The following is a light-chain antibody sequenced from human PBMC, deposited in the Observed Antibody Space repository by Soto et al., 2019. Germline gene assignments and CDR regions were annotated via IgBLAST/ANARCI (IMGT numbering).Light chain of an antibody. CDR3: AAWDDSLNGLG. Sequence: QSALTQPPSASGSPGQSVTISCTGTSSDVGGYNYVSWYQQHPGKAPKLVIYEVSKRPSGVPDRFSGSKSGTSASLAISGLQSEDEADYYCAAWDDSLNGLGFGGGTKVTVL. CDR2: EVS. V-gene: IGLV2-8*01. CDR1: SSDVGGYNY. J-gene: IGLJ3*02.